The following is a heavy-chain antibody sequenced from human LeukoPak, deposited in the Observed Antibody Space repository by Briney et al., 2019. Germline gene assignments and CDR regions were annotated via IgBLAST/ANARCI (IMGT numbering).Heavy chain of an antibody. CDR2: ISRSGSII. Sequence: PGGSLRLSCAVSGFTFSSYEMNGVRQAPGKGLEWVSYISRSGSIIYNADSVKGRFTISRDNAKNSLYLQMNSLRAEDTAVYCCARDGGYDRYYFDYWGQGTLVTVSS. D-gene: IGHD6-19*01. J-gene: IGHJ4*02. CDR3: ARDGGYDRYYFDY. CDR1: GFTFSSYE. V-gene: IGHV3-48*03.